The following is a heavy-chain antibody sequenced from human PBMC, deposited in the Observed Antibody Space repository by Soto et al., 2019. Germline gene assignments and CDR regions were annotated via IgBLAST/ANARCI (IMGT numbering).Heavy chain of an antibody. CDR2: IIPIFGTA. V-gene: IGHV1-69*13. Sequence: SVKVYCKASGGTFSSYAISWVRQAPGQGLEWMGGIIPIFGTANYAQKFQGRVTITADESTSTAYMELSSLRSEDTAVYYCATQNPATMYYYYYGMDVWGQGTTVTVSS. J-gene: IGHJ6*02. CDR1: GGTFSSYA. CDR3: ATQNPATMYYYYYGMDV.